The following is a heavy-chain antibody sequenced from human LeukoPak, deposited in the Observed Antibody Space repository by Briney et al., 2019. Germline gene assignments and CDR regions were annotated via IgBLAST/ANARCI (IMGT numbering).Heavy chain of an antibody. Sequence: KPSETLSLTCAVYGGSFNGYYWTWIRQPPGKGLEWIGEINHSGDTNYNPSLKSRVTISVDTSKNQFSLKLTSVTAADTAVYYCARDGYGSGWDYWGQGTLVTVSS. D-gene: IGHD3-10*01. V-gene: IGHV4-34*01. CDR1: GGSFNGYY. J-gene: IGHJ4*02. CDR3: ARDGYGSGWDY. CDR2: INHSGDT.